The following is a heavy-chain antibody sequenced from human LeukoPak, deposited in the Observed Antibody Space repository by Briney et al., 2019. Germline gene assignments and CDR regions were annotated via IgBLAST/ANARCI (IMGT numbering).Heavy chain of an antibody. CDR1: GFPLNTYS. J-gene: IGHJ1*01. V-gene: IGHV3-30*03. CDR3: ATYTQTYEH. CDR2: ISRDGSTQ. Sequence: HPGKSLRLSCEASGFPLNTYSMHWVRQAPGKGPGWIAVISRDGSTQFYADSVRGRFTISRDDSQSTLFLQMTNLRPEDTALYYCATYTQTYEHWGQGTLVTVSS. D-gene: IGHD4-11*01.